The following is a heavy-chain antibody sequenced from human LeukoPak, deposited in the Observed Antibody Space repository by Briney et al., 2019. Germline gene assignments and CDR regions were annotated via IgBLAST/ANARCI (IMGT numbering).Heavy chain of an antibody. J-gene: IGHJ4*02. Sequence: GGSLRLFCAASGFTFSSYGMHWVRQAPGKGLEWVSFTRYDGSNKYYADSVKGRFTISRDNSKNTLYLQMNSLRSEDTADCAKPPWDDSFAFDYGGQGTLVTVSS. V-gene: IGHV3-30*02. CDR1: GFTFSSYG. CDR3: PPWDDSFAFDY. CDR2: TRYDGSNK. D-gene: IGHD1-26*01.